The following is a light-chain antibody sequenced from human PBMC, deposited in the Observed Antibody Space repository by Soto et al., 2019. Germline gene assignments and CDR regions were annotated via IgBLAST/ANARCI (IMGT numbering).Light chain of an antibody. CDR2: DAS. V-gene: IGKV3-20*01. CDR1: QRITTS. J-gene: IGKJ4*01. Sequence: EIVLTQSPGTLSLSPGERGTLSCRASQRITTSLAWYQQKPGQAPRLLIYDASTRAPGIPDRFSGSGSGTDFTLTLSRLEPEDFAVYYCQQYATSPLTFGGGTRVENK. CDR3: QQYATSPLT.